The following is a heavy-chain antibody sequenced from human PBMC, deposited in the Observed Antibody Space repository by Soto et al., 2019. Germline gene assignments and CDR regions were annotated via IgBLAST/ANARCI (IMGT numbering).Heavy chain of an antibody. CDR2: ISWNSGSI. V-gene: IGHV3-9*01. Sequence: GGSLRLSCAASGFTFDDYAMHWVRQAPGKGLEWVSGISWNSGSIGYADSVKGRFTISRDNAKNSLYLQMNSLRAEDTALYYCAKEGGSSSHYYYYGMDVWGQGTTVTVSS. D-gene: IGHD6-6*01. CDR3: AKEGGSSSHYYYYGMDV. J-gene: IGHJ6*02. CDR1: GFTFDDYA.